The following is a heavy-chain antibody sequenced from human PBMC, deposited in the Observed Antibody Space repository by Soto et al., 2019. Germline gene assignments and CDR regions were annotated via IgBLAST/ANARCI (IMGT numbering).Heavy chain of an antibody. D-gene: IGHD3-10*01. CDR1: GFRFEQYV. CDR3: LKDAPNGSIDD. CDR2: VSPTGDTL. J-gene: IGHJ4*02. Sequence: VQVVASGGGLVQHGRSLRLSCAVSGFRFEQYVMPCVRQGPGKGLECVSTVSPTGDTLAYADSVEGRFTVSIDNAKNSLYLQMNSLKGDDTAFYYCLKDAPNGSIDDWGQGPLVTVSS. V-gene: IGHV3-9*01.